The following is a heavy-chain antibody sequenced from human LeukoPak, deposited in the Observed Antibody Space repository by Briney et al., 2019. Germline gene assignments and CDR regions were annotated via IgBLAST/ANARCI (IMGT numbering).Heavy chain of an antibody. J-gene: IGHJ5*02. Sequence: SVKVSCKASGGTFSSYAIIWVRQAPGQGLEWMGGIIPIFGTANYAQKFQGRVTITADESTSTAYMELSSLRSEDTAVYYCARVVVRSESFRNRFDPWGQGTLVTVSS. CDR1: GGTFSSYA. V-gene: IGHV1-69*01. CDR2: IIPIFGTA. D-gene: IGHD4-23*01. CDR3: ARVVVRSESFRNRFDP.